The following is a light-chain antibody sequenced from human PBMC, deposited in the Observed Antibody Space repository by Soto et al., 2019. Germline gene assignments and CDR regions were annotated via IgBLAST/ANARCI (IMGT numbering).Light chain of an antibody. CDR3: SSYTSRNIPV. J-gene: IGLJ7*01. V-gene: IGLV2-14*02. CDR1: SSDVGSYNL. Sequence: QSVLTQPASVSGSPGQSITISCTGTSSDVGSYNLVSWYQQHPGKAPKLMISEGSKRPSGISTRFSGSKSGNTASLTISGLQAEDEADYYCSSYTSRNIPVFGGGTQLTVL. CDR2: EGS.